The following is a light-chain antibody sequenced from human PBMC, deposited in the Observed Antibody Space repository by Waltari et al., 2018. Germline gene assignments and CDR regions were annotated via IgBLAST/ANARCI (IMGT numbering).Light chain of an antibody. CDR3: QSYDSSVSAWV. Sequence: QSVLTQPPSVSGAPGQSITIYCTGSTSNIRAGSDVNLYQHLPRTSPKLLIYGHNNRPSGVPDRFPGSKFGTSASLSITGLQAEDEADYYCQSYDSSVSAWVFGGGTKLTVV. V-gene: IGLV1-40*01. CDR1: TSNIRAGSD. J-gene: IGLJ3*02. CDR2: GHN.